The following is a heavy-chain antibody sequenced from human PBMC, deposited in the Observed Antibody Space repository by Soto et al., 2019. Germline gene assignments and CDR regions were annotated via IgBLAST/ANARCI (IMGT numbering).Heavy chain of an antibody. V-gene: IGHV3-9*01. CDR3: AQGRYDFWSPYYFDS. D-gene: IGHD3-3*01. CDR2: ITWNSRVL. Sequence: GGSLRLSGVGTGLNFDDFAMHWVRQAPGKGLEWVSGITWNSRVLAYADSVKGRFTISRDNARNSLYLQMDSLRDEDTALYYCAQGRYDFWSPYYFDSWGPGTLVTVSS. CDR1: GLNFDDFA. J-gene: IGHJ4*02.